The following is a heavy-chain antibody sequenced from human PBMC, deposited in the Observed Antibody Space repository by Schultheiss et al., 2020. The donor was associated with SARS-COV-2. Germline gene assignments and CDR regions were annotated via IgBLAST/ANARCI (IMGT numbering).Heavy chain of an antibody. CDR3: ARGVAVAGGNWFDP. CDR1: GGSISSSNW. CDR2: IYHSGST. J-gene: IGHJ5*02. V-gene: IGHV4-4*02. D-gene: IGHD6-19*01. Sequence: SETLSLTCAVSGGSISSSNWWSWVRQPPGKGLEWIGEIYHSGSTNYNPSLKSRVTISVDKSKNQFSLKLSSVTAADTAVYYCARGVAVAGGNWFDPWGQGTLVTVSS.